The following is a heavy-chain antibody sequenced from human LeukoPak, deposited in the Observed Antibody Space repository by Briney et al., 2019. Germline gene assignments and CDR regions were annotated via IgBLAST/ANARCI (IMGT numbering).Heavy chain of an antibody. J-gene: IGHJ5*02. D-gene: IGHD1-1*01. CDR2: IYTSGST. Sequence: SQTLSLTCTVSGGSLSSASYSWIWIRQPAGKGLEWVGRIYTSGSTIYNPSLKGRVTISMDTSNNQFSLKLSSVTAADTAVYYCASLNEGSLDPWGQGTLVTVSS. CDR1: GGSLSSASYS. V-gene: IGHV4-61*02. CDR3: ASLNEGSLDP.